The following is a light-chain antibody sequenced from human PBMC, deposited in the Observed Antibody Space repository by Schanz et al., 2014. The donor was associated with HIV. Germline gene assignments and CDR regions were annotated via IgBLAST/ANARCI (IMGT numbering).Light chain of an antibody. V-gene: IGKV1-33*01. CDR3: QQYDDFPIT. J-gene: IGKJ5*01. CDR1: QDIGNF. CDR2: DAS. Sequence: DIQMTQSPSCLSASVGDRVTITCQASQDIGNFLNWYQQKPGRAPNLLIYDASNLQTGVPSRFSGSRSGTDFTFTISSLQPEDGGTYYCQQYDDFPITFGQGTRLEI.